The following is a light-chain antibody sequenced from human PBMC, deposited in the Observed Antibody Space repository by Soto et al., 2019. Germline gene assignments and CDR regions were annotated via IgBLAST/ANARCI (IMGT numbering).Light chain of an antibody. CDR2: DVS. CDR3: SSYTSSSIPYV. J-gene: IGLJ1*01. CDR1: NSDVGGYNF. V-gene: IGLV2-14*01. Sequence: QSALTQPASVSGSPGQSITISCTGTNSDVGGYNFVSWYQQHPGKAPKLMIYDVSHRPSGVSNRFSGSKSGNTASLNISGLQAEDEDDYYCSSYTSSSIPYVFGIGTKVTVL.